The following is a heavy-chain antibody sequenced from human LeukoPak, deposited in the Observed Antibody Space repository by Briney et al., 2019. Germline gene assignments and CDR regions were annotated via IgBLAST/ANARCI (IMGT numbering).Heavy chain of an antibody. J-gene: IGHJ6*02. D-gene: IGHD5-18*01. CDR1: GGFISSYY. CDR3: ARGYTAMVPYYYYGMDV. V-gene: IGHV4-59*01. CDR2: IYYSGST. Sequence: SETLSLTCTVSGGFISSYYWSWIRQPPGKGLEWIGYIYYSGSTNYNPSLKSRVTISVDTSKNQFSLKLSSVTAADTAVYYCARGYTAMVPYYYYGMDVWGQGTTVTVSS.